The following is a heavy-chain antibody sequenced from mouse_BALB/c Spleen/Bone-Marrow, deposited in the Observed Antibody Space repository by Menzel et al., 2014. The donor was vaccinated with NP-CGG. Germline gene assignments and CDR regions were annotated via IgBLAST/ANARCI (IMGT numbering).Heavy chain of an antibody. D-gene: IGHD1-2*01. V-gene: IGHV1S81*02. Sequence: VKLMESGAELVKPGASVKLSCKASGYTFTSYWMEWVKQRPGQGLEWIGEINPRNGRTNYNEKFKSKATLTVDKSSSTAYMQLSSLTSEDSAVYYCAREAYYGPDYWGQGTTLTASS. CDR3: AREAYYGPDY. CDR2: INPRNGRT. J-gene: IGHJ2*01. CDR1: GYTFTSYW.